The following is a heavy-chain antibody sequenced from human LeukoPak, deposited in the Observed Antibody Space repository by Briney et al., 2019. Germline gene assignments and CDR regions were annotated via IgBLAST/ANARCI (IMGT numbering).Heavy chain of an antibody. CDR3: ASRISVTTRFYYYYYMDV. J-gene: IGHJ6*03. Sequence: GGSLRLSCAASGFTFSSYGMSWVRQAPGKGLEWVSAISGSGGSTYYADSVKGRFTISRDNSKRTLYLQMNSLRVEDTAVYYCASRISVTTRFYYYYYMDVWGKGTTVIISS. CDR2: ISGSGGST. V-gene: IGHV3-23*01. CDR1: GFTFSSYG. D-gene: IGHD2-15*01.